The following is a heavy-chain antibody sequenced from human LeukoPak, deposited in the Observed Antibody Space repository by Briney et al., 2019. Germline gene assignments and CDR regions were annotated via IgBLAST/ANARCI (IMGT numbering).Heavy chain of an antibody. CDR1: GFTFSGSA. CDR3: TRRPPMVEGGMDV. D-gene: IGHD3-10*01. Sequence: GGSLRLSCAASGFTFSGSAMHWVRQASGKGLEWVGRIRSKANSYATAYAASVKGRFTISRDDSKNTAYLQMNSLKTEDTAVYYCTRRPPMVEGGMDVWGQGTTVTVSS. J-gene: IGHJ6*02. CDR2: IRSKANSYAT. V-gene: IGHV3-73*01.